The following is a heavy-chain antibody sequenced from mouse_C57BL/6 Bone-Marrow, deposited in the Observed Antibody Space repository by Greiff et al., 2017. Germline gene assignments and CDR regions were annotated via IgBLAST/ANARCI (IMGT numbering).Heavy chain of an antibody. Sequence: QVQLQQPGAELVKPGASVKLSCKASGYTFTSYWMQWVKQRPGQGLEWIGEIDPSDSYPNYNQKFKGKATLTVDTSSSTAYMQLSSLTSEDSAVYYCAREGSNYVGYFDVWGTGTTVTVSS. CDR3: AREGSNYVGYFDV. CDR1: GYTFTSYW. V-gene: IGHV1-50*01. J-gene: IGHJ1*03. D-gene: IGHD2-5*01. CDR2: IDPSDSYP.